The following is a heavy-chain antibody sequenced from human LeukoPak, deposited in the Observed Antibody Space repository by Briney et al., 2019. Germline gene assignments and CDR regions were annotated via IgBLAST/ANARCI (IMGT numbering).Heavy chain of an antibody. CDR3: ARGVVAGTHDAFDI. CDR1: GYTFTGYY. Sequence: GASVKVSCKASGYTFTGYYMHWVRQAPGQGLEWMGWINPNSGGTNYAQKFQGGVTMTRDTSISTAYMELSRLRSDDTAVYYCARGVVAGTHDAFDIWGQGTMVTVSS. J-gene: IGHJ3*02. V-gene: IGHV1-2*02. CDR2: INPNSGGT. D-gene: IGHD6-19*01.